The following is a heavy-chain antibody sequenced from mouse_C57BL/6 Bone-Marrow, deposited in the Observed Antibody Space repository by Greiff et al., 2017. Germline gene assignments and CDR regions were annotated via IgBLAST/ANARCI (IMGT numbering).Heavy chain of an antibody. CDR2: INPGSGGT. CDR1: GYAFTNYL. CDR3: ATNGLLLRYGYAMDY. J-gene: IGHJ4*01. Sequence: QVQLQQSGAELVRPGTSVKVSCKASGYAFTNYLIEWVKQRPGQGLEWIGVINPGSGGTNYNEKFKGKATLTADKPSSTAYMQLSSLTSEDSAVYVCATNGLLLRYGYAMDYWGQGTSVTVSS. D-gene: IGHD1-1*01. V-gene: IGHV1-54*01.